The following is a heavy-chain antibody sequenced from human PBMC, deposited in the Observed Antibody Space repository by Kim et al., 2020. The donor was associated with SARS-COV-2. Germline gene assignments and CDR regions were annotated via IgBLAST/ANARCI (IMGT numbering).Heavy chain of an antibody. D-gene: IGHD3-3*01. CDR3: TRVRGGDFWSGYYFDY. Sequence: SVKGRFTISRDDSKSIAYLQMNGLKAEDTAVYYCTRVRGGDFWSGYYFDYWGQGTLVTVSS. V-gene: IGHV3-49*02. J-gene: IGHJ4*02.